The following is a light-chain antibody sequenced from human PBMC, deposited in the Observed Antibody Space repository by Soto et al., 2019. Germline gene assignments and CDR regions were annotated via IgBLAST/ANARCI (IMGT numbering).Light chain of an antibody. CDR2: DAS. V-gene: IGKV3-11*01. CDR3: QQRSNWPIT. CDR1: QSVSSY. Sequence: DILLTQSPSTLSLYPLELATLSCRDSQSVSSYLAWYQQKPGQAPRLLIYDASNRATGIPARFSGSGSGTDFTLTISSPEPEDFAVYYCQQRSNWPITFGQGTRLEIK. J-gene: IGKJ5*01.